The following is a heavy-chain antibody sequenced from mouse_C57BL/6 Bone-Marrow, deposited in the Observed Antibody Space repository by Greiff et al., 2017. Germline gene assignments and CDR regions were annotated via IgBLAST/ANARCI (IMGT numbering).Heavy chain of an antibody. CDR2: ISSGSSTI. D-gene: IGHD2-4*01. Sequence: EVQRVESGGGLVKPGGSLKLSCAASGFTFSDYGMHWVRQAPEKGLEWVAYISSGSSTIYYADTVQGRFTISRDNAKNTLFLQMTSLRSEDTAMYYCARPYDYDVWCAYWGQGTLVTVSA. CDR3: ARPYDYDVWCAY. V-gene: IGHV5-17*01. J-gene: IGHJ3*01. CDR1: GFTFSDYG.